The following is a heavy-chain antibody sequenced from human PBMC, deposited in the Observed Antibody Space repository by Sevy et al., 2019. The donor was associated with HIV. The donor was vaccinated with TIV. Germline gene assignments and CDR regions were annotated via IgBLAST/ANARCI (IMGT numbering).Heavy chain of an antibody. D-gene: IGHD3-22*01. CDR3: ARLRYSDPSGQYYGGGADYFDY. V-gene: IGHV1-2*02. CDR1: GYTFSVHY. CDR2: INPNTGDT. Sequence: SVKVSCSTSGYTFSVHYIYWVRQAAGQGLEWMGWINPNTGDTNFSPKFQGRVTMTRASSINTAYMELSRLTSADTAVYFCARLRYSDPSGQYYGGGADYFDYWGQGTLVTVSS. J-gene: IGHJ4*02.